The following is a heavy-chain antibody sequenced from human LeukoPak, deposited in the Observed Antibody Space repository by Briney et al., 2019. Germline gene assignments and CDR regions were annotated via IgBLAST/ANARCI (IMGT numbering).Heavy chain of an antibody. CDR1: GGSISSSNW. CDR3: ARDSDYVWGSYRSQFDY. CDR2: IYHSGST. D-gene: IGHD3-16*02. V-gene: IGHV4-4*02. Sequence: PSGTLSLTCAVSGGSISSSNWWSWVRQPPGKGLEWIGEIYHSGSTNYNPSLKSRVTISVDKSKNQFSLKLSSVTAADTAVYYCARDSDYVWGSYRSQFDYWGQGTLVTVSS. J-gene: IGHJ4*02.